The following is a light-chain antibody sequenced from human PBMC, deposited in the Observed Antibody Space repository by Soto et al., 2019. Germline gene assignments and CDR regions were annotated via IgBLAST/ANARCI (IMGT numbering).Light chain of an antibody. CDR1: NSDVGRYNS. CDR3: FSYTANDNWV. CDR2: AVR. J-gene: IGLJ3*02. Sequence: QSELTQPHSVSGSPGQSVTISCTGTNSDVGRYNSVSWYQQLPGKAPKIIISAVRQRPSGVPDRFSGSKSGNTASLTISGLQADDEADYFCFSYTANDNWVFGGGTKVTV. V-gene: IGLV2-11*01.